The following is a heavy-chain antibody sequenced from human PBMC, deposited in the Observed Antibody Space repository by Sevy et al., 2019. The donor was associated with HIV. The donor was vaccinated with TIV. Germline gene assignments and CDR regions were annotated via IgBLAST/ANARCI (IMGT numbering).Heavy chain of an antibody. CDR2: IKSKTDGGTT. CDR1: GFTFSNAW. D-gene: IGHD3-16*02. Sequence: GGSLRLSCAASGFTFSNAWMSWVGQAPGKGLESVGRIKSKTDGGTTDYAAPVKGRFTISRDDSKNTLYLQMNSLKTEDTAVYYCTTTPRDYVWGSYRYEWFDPWGQGTLVTVSS. V-gene: IGHV3-15*01. CDR3: TTTPRDYVWGSYRYEWFDP. J-gene: IGHJ5*02.